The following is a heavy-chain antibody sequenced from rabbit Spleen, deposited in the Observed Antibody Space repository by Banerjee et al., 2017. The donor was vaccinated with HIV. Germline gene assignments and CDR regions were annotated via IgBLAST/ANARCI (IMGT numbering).Heavy chain of an antibody. Sequence: QSLEESGGGLVQPEGSLTLTCTASGFTISSSYWMCWVRQAPGKGLEWIGCIYTGSGSTYYASWAKGRFTISKTSSTTVTLQMTSLTAADTATYFCARDAGTSFSTYGMDLWGPGTLVTVS. CDR3: ARDAGTSFSTYGMDL. V-gene: IGHV1S40*01. J-gene: IGHJ6*01. CDR1: GFTISSSYW. D-gene: IGHD8-1*01. CDR2: IYTGSGST.